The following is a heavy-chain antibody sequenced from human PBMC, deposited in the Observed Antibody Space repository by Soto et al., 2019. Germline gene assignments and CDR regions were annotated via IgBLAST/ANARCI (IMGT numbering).Heavy chain of an antibody. Sequence: SGPTLVKPTQTLTLTCTFSGFSLSTSGVGVGWIRQPPGKGLEWLALIYWDDDKRYSPSLKSRLTITKDTSKNQVVLTMTNMDPVDTATYYCAHMKATVTRRPSFDYWGQGTLVTVSS. CDR3: AHMKATVTRRPSFDY. CDR2: IYWDDDK. D-gene: IGHD4-17*01. CDR1: GFSLSTSGVG. J-gene: IGHJ4*02. V-gene: IGHV2-5*02.